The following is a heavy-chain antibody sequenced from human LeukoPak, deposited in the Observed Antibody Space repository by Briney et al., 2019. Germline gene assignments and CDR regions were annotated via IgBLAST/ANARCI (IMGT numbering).Heavy chain of an antibody. CDR2: INSDGSSI. CDR3: ARAWKSYYDTTPNDY. D-gene: IGHD3-22*01. CDR1: GFSFSTYW. J-gene: IGHJ4*02. V-gene: IGHV3-74*01. Sequence: PGGSLRLSCAASGFSFSTYWMHWVRQASGKGLVWVSHINSDGSSITYADSVKGRFTISRDNAKNTVYLQMNSLRAEDTAVYYCARAWKSYYDTTPNDYWGQGTLVTVSS.